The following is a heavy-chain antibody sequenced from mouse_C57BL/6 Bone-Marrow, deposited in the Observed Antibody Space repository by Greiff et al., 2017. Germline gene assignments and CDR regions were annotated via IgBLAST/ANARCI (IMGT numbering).Heavy chain of an antibody. Sequence: QVQLQQPGAELVRPGSSVKLSCKASGYTFTSYWMHWVKQRPIQGLEWIGNIDPSDSETHYNQKFKDKATLTVDKSSSTAYMQLSSLTSEDSAVYYCASSDRDDGYYSAWFAYWGQGTLVTVSA. CDR3: ASSDRDDGYYSAWFAY. D-gene: IGHD2-3*01. J-gene: IGHJ3*01. CDR1: GYTFTSYW. V-gene: IGHV1-52*01. CDR2: IDPSDSET.